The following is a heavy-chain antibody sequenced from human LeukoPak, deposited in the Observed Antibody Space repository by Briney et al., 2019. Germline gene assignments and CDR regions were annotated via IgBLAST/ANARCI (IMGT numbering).Heavy chain of an antibody. CDR2: IIPIFGTA. CDR1: GGTFSSYA. J-gene: IGHJ3*02. CDR3: ARDRGRGGLSSAFDI. Sequence: SVKVSCKASGGTFSSYAISWVRQAPGQGLEWMGGIIPIFGTANYAQKFQGRVTITTDESTSTAYMELSSLRSEDTADYYCARDRGRGGLSSAFDIWGQGTVVIVSS. D-gene: IGHD3-16*01. V-gene: IGHV1-69*05.